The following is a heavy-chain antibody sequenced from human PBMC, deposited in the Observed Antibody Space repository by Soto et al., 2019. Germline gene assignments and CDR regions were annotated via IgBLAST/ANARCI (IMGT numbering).Heavy chain of an antibody. D-gene: IGHD1-26*01. CDR2: ISYDGSNK. CDR1: GCTFSSYG. J-gene: IGHJ4*02. V-gene: IGHV3-30*18. CDR3: AKSPWGTQYYFDY. Sequence: GSLRLACAASGCTFSSYGMHRVRQAPGKGLEWVAVISYDGSNKYYADSVKGRFTIYRDNSKNTLYLQMNSLRAEDKAVYYCAKSPWGTQYYFDYWGQGTLVTVSS.